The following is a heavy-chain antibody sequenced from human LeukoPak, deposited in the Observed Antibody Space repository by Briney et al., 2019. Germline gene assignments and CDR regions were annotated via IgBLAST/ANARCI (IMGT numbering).Heavy chain of an antibody. CDR1: GYSFTSYW. Sequence: GESLQISCKGSGYSFTSYWLGWVRQMPGKGLEWMGIIYPGDSDTRYSPSFQGQVTISADKSISTAYLQWSSLRASDTVMYYCARTGLQADDYWGQGTLVTVSS. J-gene: IGHJ4*02. CDR3: ARTGLQADDY. V-gene: IGHV5-51*01. CDR2: IYPGDSDT. D-gene: IGHD6-13*01.